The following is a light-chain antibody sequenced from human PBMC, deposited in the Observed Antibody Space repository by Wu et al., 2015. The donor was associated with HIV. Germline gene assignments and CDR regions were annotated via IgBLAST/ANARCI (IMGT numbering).Light chain of an antibody. CDR2: SAS. V-gene: IGKV1-9*01. J-gene: IGKJ4*01. CDR1: QDINTY. CDR3: QQLNTYPLT. Sequence: DIQLTQSPSFLSASVGDRVTITCRASQDINTYLAWFQQKPGKAPKLLIYSASSLQSGVPSGFSGSGSGTEFTLTISSLQPEDFATYYCQQLNTYPLTFGGGTKVGSN.